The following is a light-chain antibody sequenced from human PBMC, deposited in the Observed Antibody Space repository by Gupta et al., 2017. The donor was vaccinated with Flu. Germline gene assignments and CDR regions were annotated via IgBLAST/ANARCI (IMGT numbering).Light chain of an antibody. V-gene: IGLV1-44*01. Sequence: VAISCSGSSSNIGSNNVYWYQQVPATAQQLRTFVNSQRPSAVPDRFSCSNSGIYDSPVLSGLQSEDEADYDCSAWDDSMNGHVVFGTGTKLTVL. J-gene: IGLJ2*01. CDR3: SAWDDSMNGHVV. CDR2: VNS. CDR1: SSNIGSNN.